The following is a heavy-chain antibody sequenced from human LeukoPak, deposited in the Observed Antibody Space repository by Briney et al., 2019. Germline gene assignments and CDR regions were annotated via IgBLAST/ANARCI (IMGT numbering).Heavy chain of an antibody. J-gene: IGHJ6*02. V-gene: IGHV1-18*01. CDR3: ARAQVDYNNGPGSQGYYSYGMDV. Sequence: ASVKVSCKASGYTFTSYGISWVRQAPGQGLEWVGWISAYNGNTNYAQKLQGRVTMTTDTSTSTAYMELRSLRSDDTAVYYCARAQVDYNNGPGSQGYYSYGMDVWGQGTTVTVSS. CDR1: GYTFTSYG. D-gene: IGHD4-11*01. CDR2: ISAYNGNT.